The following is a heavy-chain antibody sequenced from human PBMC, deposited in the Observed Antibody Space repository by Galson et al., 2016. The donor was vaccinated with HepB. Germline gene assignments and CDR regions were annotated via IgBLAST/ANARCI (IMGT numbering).Heavy chain of an antibody. CDR2: ISSSSSYI. D-gene: IGHD3-22*01. CDR3: ARSESYYYDSSGYQIDY. J-gene: IGHJ4*02. Sequence: SLRLSCAASGFTFSSYSMNWVRQAPGKGLEWVSSISSSSSYIYYADSVKGRFAISRDNAKNSLYLQMNSLRAEDTAVYYCARSESYYYDSSGYQIDYWGQGTLVTV. V-gene: IGHV3-21*01. CDR1: GFTFSSYS.